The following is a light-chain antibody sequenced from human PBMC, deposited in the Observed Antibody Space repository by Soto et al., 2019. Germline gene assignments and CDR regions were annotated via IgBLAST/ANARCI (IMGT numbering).Light chain of an antibody. CDR1: QNVARN. Sequence: EIVLTQSPATLSLSPGERATLSCRASQNVARNYLAWYQQRPGQAPRLLIYGASTRATGIPARFSGSGSGTEFTLTISSLQSEDFAVYYCQQYKNWPPITFGQGTRLEI. CDR2: GAS. V-gene: IGKV3-15*01. CDR3: QQYKNWPPIT. J-gene: IGKJ5*01.